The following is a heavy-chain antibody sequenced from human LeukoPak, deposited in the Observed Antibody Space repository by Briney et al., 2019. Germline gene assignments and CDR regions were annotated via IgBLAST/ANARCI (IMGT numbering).Heavy chain of an antibody. V-gene: IGHV3-23*01. D-gene: IGHD2-21*02. J-gene: IGHJ4*02. Sequence: PGGSLRISCAASGFTFSSYARSWVRQAPGKGLEWVSAISGSGGSTYYADSVKGRFTISRDNSKNTLYLQMNSLRAEDTAVYYCAKDWQYCGGDCYFFDYWGQGTLVTVSS. CDR1: GFTFSSYA. CDR2: ISGSGGST. CDR3: AKDWQYCGGDCYFFDY.